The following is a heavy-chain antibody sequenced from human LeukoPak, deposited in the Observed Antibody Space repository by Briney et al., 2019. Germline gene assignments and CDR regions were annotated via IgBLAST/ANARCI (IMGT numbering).Heavy chain of an antibody. CDR2: IYHSGST. CDR1: GGSISSGGYY. CDR3: ATPGGFCSSTSCHAFDI. V-gene: IGHV4-30-2*01. J-gene: IGHJ3*02. Sequence: PSETLSLTCTVSGGSISSGGYYWSWIRQPPGKGLEWIGYIYHSGSTYYNPSLKSRVTISVDRSKNQFSLKLSSVTAADTAVYYCATPGGFCSSTSCHAFDIWGQGTMVTVSS. D-gene: IGHD2-2*01.